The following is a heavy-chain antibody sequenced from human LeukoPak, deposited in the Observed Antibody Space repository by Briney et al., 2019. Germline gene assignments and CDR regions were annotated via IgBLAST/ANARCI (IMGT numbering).Heavy chain of an antibody. CDR2: IYTSGST. J-gene: IGHJ4*02. CDR3: ARVGYYGSGPADSSSFPVRRYYFDY. Sequence: SETLSLTCTVSGGSISSSFWRWIRPPAGKGLEWIGRIYTSGSTTYNPSLKSRVTMSVDTSKNQFSLKLSSVTAADTAVYYCARVGYYGSGPADSSSFPVRRYYFDYWGQGTLVTVSS. V-gene: IGHV4-4*07. CDR1: GGSISSSF. D-gene: IGHD3-10*01.